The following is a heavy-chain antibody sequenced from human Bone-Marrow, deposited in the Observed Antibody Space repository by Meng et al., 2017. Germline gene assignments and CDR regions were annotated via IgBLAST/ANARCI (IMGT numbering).Heavy chain of an antibody. CDR3: ARVLGYCSSTSCHNWFDP. CDR1: GYTFTSYG. Sequence: ASVKVSCKASGYTFTSYGISWVRQAPGQGLEWMGWIRAYNGNTNYAQKLQGRVTMTTDTSTSTAYMELRSLRSDDTAVYYCARVLGYCSSTSCHNWFDPWGQGTLVTVSS. D-gene: IGHD2-2*01. CDR2: IRAYNGNT. J-gene: IGHJ5*02. V-gene: IGHV1-18*01.